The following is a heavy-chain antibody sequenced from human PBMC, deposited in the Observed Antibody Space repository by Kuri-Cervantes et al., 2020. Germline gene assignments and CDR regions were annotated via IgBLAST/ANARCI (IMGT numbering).Heavy chain of an antibody. Sequence: SESLSLTCTVSGGSISRYYWSWIRQPPGKGLEWIGYIYYSGSTDYNPSLKSRVTISVDTSKNQFSLKLSSVTAADTAVYYCARPNKPIVVVPAARPSAEYFQHWGQGTLVTVSS. D-gene: IGHD2-2*02. CDR1: GGSISRYY. V-gene: IGHV4-59*12. CDR3: ARPNKPIVVVPAARPSAEYFQH. J-gene: IGHJ1*01. CDR2: IYYSGST.